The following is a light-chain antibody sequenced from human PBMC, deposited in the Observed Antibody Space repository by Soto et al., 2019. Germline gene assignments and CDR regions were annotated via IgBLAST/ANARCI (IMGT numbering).Light chain of an antibody. CDR2: DVS. CDR1: NSDIGGYNY. V-gene: IGLV2-11*01. J-gene: IGLJ3*02. CDR3: CSYAGTYNFWV. Sequence: QSALTQPRSVSGSPGQSVTISCTGTNSDIGGYNYVSGYQQHPGKAPKVMIYDVSRRPSGVPDRFSGSKSGNTASLTISGLQAEDEADYYCCSYAGTYNFWVFGGGTKLTVL.